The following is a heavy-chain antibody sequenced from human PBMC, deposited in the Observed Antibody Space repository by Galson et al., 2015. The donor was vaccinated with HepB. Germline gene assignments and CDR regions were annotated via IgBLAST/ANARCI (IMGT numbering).Heavy chain of an antibody. V-gene: IGHV1-18*04. CDR2: ISAYNGNT. CDR1: GYTFTSYG. Sequence: QSGAEVKKPGASVKVSCKASGYTFTSYGISWVRQAPGQGLEWMGWISAYNGNTNYAQKLQGRVTMTTDTSTSTAYMELRSLRSDDTAVYYCARDMVPYGSGIFSGRASFNDAFDIWGQGTMVTVSS. CDR3: ARDMVPYGSGIFSGRASFNDAFDI. D-gene: IGHD3-10*01. J-gene: IGHJ3*02.